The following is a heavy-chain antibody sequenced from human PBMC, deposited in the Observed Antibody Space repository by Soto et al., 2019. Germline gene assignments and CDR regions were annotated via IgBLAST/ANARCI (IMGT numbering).Heavy chain of an antibody. D-gene: IGHD2-8*01. CDR1: GGTFSSSA. Sequence: SVKVSCKAPGGTFSSSAISWVRQAPGQGLEWMGGIIPIFGTANYAQKFQGRVTITADESTSTAYMELSSLRSEDTAVYYCARVYGGDCTNGVCYNYYYYGMDVWGQGTTVTVSS. CDR2: IIPIFGTA. V-gene: IGHV1-69*13. J-gene: IGHJ6*02. CDR3: ARVYGGDCTNGVCYNYYYYGMDV.